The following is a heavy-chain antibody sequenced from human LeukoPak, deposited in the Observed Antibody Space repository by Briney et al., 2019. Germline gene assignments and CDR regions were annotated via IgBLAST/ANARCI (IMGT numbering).Heavy chain of an antibody. D-gene: IGHD2-15*01. CDR2: IYTSGST. V-gene: IGHV4-4*09. CDR3: ARGGSALFDS. J-gene: IGHJ4*02. CDR1: GDSISSYY. Sequence: SETLSLTCAVSGDSISSYYWSWIRQPPGKGLEWLAYIYTSGSTDYNPSLKSRVTISVDTSKNQISLKLSSVTAADTAVYYCARGGSALFDSWGQGTLVTVSS.